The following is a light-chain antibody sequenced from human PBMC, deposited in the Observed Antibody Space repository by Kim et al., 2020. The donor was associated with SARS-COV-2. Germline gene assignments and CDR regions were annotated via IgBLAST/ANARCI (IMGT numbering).Light chain of an antibody. CDR2: AVS. CDR3: LQHNMYPWT. CDR1: QGIANY. Sequence: DIKLTQSPSAVSAAVGDRVTITCRTSQGIANYLAWFQQKPGNVPKRLIYAVSDLQSGVPSRFSGSLSGTEFTLTISSLQPEDSATYYSLQHNMYPWTFGEGTKVDIK. J-gene: IGKJ1*01. V-gene: IGKV1-17*03.